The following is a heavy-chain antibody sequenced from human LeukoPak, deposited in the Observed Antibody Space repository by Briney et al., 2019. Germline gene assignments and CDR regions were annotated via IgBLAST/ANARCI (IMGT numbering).Heavy chain of an antibody. D-gene: IGHD6-19*01. J-gene: IGHJ4*02. CDR2: ISSSGSTI. CDR1: GFTFSSYE. CDR3: ARSSSGYSSGPIDY. Sequence: PGGCLRLSCAASGFTFSSYEMNWVRQAPGKGLEWVSYISSSGSTIYYADSVKGRFTISRDNAKNSLYLQMNSLRAEDTAVYYCARSSSGYSSGPIDYWGQGTLVTVSS. V-gene: IGHV3-48*03.